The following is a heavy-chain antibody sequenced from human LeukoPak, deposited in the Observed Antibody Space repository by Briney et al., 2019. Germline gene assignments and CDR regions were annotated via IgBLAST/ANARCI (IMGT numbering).Heavy chain of an antibody. CDR3: AKDAWPAWPGGSTNWYFDL. Sequence: GGSLRLSCAASGFTFSSYAMSWVRQAPGKGLEWVSAISGSGGSTYYADSVKGRFTISRDNSKNTLYLQMNSLRAEDTAVYYCAKDAWPAWPGGSTNWYFDLWGRGTLVTVSS. J-gene: IGHJ2*01. CDR1: GFTFSSYA. V-gene: IGHV3-23*01. CDR2: ISGSGGST. D-gene: IGHD4-23*01.